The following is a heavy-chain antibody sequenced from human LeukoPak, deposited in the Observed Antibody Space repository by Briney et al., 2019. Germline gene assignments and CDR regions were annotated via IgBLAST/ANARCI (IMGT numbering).Heavy chain of an antibody. CDR1: GFTFDDYA. CDR3: ARGSVAGTEVVY. CDR2: ISGDGGST. J-gene: IGHJ4*02. V-gene: IGHV3-43*02. Sequence: GGSLRLSCAASGFTFDDYAMHWVRQAPGKGLEWVSLISGDGGSTYYADSVKGRFTISRDNAKNSLYLQMNSLRGEDTAVYYCARGSVAGTEVVYWGQGTLVTVSS. D-gene: IGHD6-19*01.